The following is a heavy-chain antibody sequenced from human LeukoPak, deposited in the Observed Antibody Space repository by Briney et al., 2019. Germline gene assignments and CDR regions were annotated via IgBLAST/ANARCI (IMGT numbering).Heavy chain of an antibody. V-gene: IGHV1-18*01. Sequence: ASVKVSCKASGGTFSSYGISWVRQAPGQGLEWMGWISAYNGNTNYAQKLQGRVTMTTDTSTSTAYMELRSLRSDDTAVYYCARIGTSYGYRIFDYWGQGTLVTVSS. J-gene: IGHJ4*02. D-gene: IGHD5-24*01. CDR1: GGTFSSYG. CDR3: ARIGTSYGYRIFDY. CDR2: ISAYNGNT.